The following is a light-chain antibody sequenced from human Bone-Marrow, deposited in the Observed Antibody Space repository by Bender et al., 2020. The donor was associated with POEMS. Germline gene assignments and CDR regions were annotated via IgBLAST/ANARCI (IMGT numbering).Light chain of an antibody. J-gene: IGLJ3*02. CDR1: SIGRNP. Sequence: QSVLTQPPSASGTPGQRVTISCSGGSIGRNPSNWYQQLPGTDHRLVIFADDRRPSGVPTRFSASKSGSSWSLAISGVQSEDAADYYCSTWDDRLNAWLFGGGTKLTV. V-gene: IGLV1-44*01. CDR2: ADD. CDR3: STWDDRLNAWL.